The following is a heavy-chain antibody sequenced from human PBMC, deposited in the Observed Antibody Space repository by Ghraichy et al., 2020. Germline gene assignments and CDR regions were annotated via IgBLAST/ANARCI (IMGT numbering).Heavy chain of an antibody. D-gene: IGHD2-15*01. V-gene: IGHV4-34*01. CDR2: INHSGNT. J-gene: IGHJ5*02. Sequence: SETLSLTCAVYGGSFSGYYWSWIRQPPGKGLEWIGEINHSGNTNYNPSLKSRVTISVDTSKNQFSLKLSSVTAADTAVYYCAREGRVVAATFLGGWFDPWGQGTLVPVSS. CDR3: AREGRVVAATFLGGWFDP. CDR1: GGSFSGYY.